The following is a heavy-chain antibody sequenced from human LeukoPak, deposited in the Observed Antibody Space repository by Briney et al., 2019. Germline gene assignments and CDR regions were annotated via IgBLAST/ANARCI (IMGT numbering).Heavy chain of an antibody. CDR1: GFTFSNYG. CDR3: ARGGAARPDY. CDR2: ISSNTRII. Sequence: SGGSLRLSCAASGFTFSNYGMNWVRQTPGKGLQWVSYISSNTRIIDYADSVKGRFTISRDNAKNSLYLQMNSLRAEDTAVYYCARGGAARPDYWGQGTLLTVSS. V-gene: IGHV3-48*01. J-gene: IGHJ4*02. D-gene: IGHD6-6*01.